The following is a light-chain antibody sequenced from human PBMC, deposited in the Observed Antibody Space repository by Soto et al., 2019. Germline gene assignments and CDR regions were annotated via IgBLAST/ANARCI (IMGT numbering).Light chain of an antibody. CDR2: DVS. CDR3: SSYTSSSTLLV. J-gene: IGLJ2*01. V-gene: IGLV2-14*01. CDR1: SSDVGGYNY. Sequence: QSVLTQPASVSGSPGQSITISCTGTSSDVGGYNYVSWYQQHPGKAPKLMIYDVSNRPSGVSNRFSGSKSGNTASLTSSGLQAEDEADYYCSSYTSSSTLLVFGGGPKLTVL.